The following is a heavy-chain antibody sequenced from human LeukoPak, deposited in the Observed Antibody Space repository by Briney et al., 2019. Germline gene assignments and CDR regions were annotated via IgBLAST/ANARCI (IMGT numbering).Heavy chain of an antibody. V-gene: IGHV1-46*04. CDR1: GYTFTSYY. CDR2: INPRGGST. Sequence: ASVKVSCKASGYTFTSYYMHWVRHAPGQGREWMGKINPRGGSTSYAQKLQSRVTMTRDTSTRTGYMELSSLRSEDAAVYYCARDGIVGGLPAYYFNYWGQGTLVTVSS. D-gene: IGHD1-26*01. J-gene: IGHJ4*02. CDR3: ARDGIVGGLPAYYFNY.